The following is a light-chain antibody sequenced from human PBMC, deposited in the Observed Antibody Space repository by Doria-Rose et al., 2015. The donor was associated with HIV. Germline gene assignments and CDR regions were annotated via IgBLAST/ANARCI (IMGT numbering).Light chain of an antibody. J-gene: IGLJ1*01. CDR1: NGDVGDYNY. CDR2: GVN. Sequence: QSVLTQPASVSGSPEQSITISCTGSNGDVGDYNYVSWYQQHPDKAPKLILYGVNKRPSGVSNRFSGSKSGVTASLTISGLLTEDEADYYCSSYTSSSTWVFGTGTKVTVL. CDR3: SSYTSSSTWV. V-gene: IGLV2-14*03.